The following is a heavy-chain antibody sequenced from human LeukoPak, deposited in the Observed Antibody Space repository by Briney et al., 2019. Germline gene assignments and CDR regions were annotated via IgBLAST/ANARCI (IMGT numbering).Heavy chain of an antibody. CDR1: GFTFSSYA. V-gene: IGHV3-30-3*01. J-gene: IGHJ4*02. CDR2: ISYDGSNK. Sequence: GGSLRLSCAASGFTFSSYAMHWVRQAPGKGLEWVAVISYDGSNKYYADSVKGRFTISRDNSKNTLYLQMNSLRAEDTAVYYCARGREMATDIWGQGTLVTVSS. CDR3: ARGREMATDI. D-gene: IGHD5-24*01.